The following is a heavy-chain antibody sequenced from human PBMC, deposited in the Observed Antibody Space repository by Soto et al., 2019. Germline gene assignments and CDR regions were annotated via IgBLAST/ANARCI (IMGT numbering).Heavy chain of an antibody. CDR3: ARVSGRFLEWLLVYYYYGMDV. Sequence: PGESLRLSCAESGFTFSSYGMHWVRQAPGKGLVWVSRINSDGSSTSYADSVKGRFTISRDNAKNTLYLQMNSLRAEDTAVYYCARVSGRFLEWLLVYYYYGMDVWGQGTTVTVSS. J-gene: IGHJ6*02. D-gene: IGHD3-3*01. CDR2: INSDGSST. CDR1: GFTFSSYG. V-gene: IGHV3-74*01.